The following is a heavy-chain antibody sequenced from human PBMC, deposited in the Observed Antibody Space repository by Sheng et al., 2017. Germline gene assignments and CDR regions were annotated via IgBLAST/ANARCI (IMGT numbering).Heavy chain of an antibody. CDR1: GGSITTYY. Sequence: QVQLQESGPGLVKPSETLSLTCTVSGGSITTYYWAWIRQPPGKGLEWIGYIYFRGSTSYNPSLKSRVTISVDTSKNQFSLKLSSVTAADTAVYYCAKHTAPMDVWGQGTTVTVSS. J-gene: IGHJ6*02. D-gene: IGHD5-18*01. CDR3: AKHTAPMDV. V-gene: IGHV4-59*01. CDR2: IYFRGST.